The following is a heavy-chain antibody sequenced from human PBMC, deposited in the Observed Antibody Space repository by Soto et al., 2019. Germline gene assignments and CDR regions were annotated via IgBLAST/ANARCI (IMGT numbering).Heavy chain of an antibody. CDR3: ARDNLPSYYYDSSGYPGGMDV. CDR2: ISYDGSNK. Sequence: GGSLRLSCAASGFTFSSYAMHWVRQAPGKGLEWVAVISYDGSNKYYADSVKGRFTISRDNSKNTLYLQMNSLRAEDTAVYYCARDNLPSYYYDSSGYPGGMDVWGQGTTVTVSS. D-gene: IGHD3-22*01. CDR1: GFTFSSYA. V-gene: IGHV3-30-3*01. J-gene: IGHJ6*02.